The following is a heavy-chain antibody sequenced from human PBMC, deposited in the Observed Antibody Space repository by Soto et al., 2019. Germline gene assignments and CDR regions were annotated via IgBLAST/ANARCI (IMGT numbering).Heavy chain of an antibody. J-gene: IGHJ4*02. CDR1: GGSISSYY. CDR3: ARVNGYGDYVDY. V-gene: IGHV4-59*01. Sequence: NPSETLSLTCTVSGGSISSYYWSWIRQPPGKGLEWIGYIYYSGSTNYNPSLKSRVTISVDTSKNQFSLKLSSVTAADTAVYYCARVNGYGDYVDYWGQGTLVTVSS. CDR2: IYYSGST. D-gene: IGHD4-17*01.